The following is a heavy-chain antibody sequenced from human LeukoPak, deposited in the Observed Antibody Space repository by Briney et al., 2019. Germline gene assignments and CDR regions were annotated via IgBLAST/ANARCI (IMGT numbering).Heavy chain of an antibody. D-gene: IGHD3-10*01. CDR3: ARDIGAYYGSGSNWFDP. V-gene: IGHV4-59*12. J-gene: IGHJ5*02. Sequence: PSETLSLTCTVSGGSISSYYWSWIRQPPGKGLEWIGYIYYSGSTNYNPSLESRVTISVDTSKNQFSLQLNSVTPEDTAVYYCARDIGAYYGSGSNWFDPWGQGTLVTVSS. CDR2: IYYSGST. CDR1: GGSISSYY.